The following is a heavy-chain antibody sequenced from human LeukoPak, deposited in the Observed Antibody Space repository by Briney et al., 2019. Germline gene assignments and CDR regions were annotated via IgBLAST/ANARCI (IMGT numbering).Heavy chain of an antibody. CDR2: ISGSGGST. J-gene: IGHJ4*02. CDR1: GFTFSSYA. D-gene: IGHD3-22*01. V-gene: IGHV3-23*01. Sequence: GGSLRLSCAASGFTFSSYAMSWVRQAPGKGLEWVSTISGSGGSTYYADSVKGRFTTSRDNSKITLYLQMNSLRAEDTAVYYCAKLSDSSGSLDYWGQGTLVTVSS. CDR3: AKLSDSSGSLDY.